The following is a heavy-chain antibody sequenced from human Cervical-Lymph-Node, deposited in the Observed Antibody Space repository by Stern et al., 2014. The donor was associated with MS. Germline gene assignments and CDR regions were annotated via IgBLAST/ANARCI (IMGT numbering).Heavy chain of an antibody. CDR3: ARTLYGTNNFDY. CDR2: IYHSGNT. J-gene: IGHJ4*02. V-gene: IGHV4-31*03. CDR1: GGSISSGGYY. Sequence: QVQLQESGPGLVKPSQTLSLTCTVSGGSISSGGYYWNWIRQHPGKGLEXIGYIYHSGNTYFNPSLKSRVTISVDTSKNQFSLKLNFVTAADTAVYYCARTLYGTNNFDYWGQGTLVTVSS. D-gene: IGHD4/OR15-4a*01.